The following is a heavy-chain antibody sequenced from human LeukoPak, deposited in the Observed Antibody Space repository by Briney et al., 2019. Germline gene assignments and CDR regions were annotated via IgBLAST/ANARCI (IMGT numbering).Heavy chain of an antibody. CDR2: IDANSGGT. J-gene: IGHJ1*01. CDR3: AREVYDSSGYHAVEYFQH. CDR1: GYTFTGYY. D-gene: IGHD3-22*01. V-gene: IGHV1-2*02. Sequence: ASVKVSCKASGYTFTGYYMHWVRQAPGQGLEWMGWIDANSGGTNYAQKFQGRVTMTRDTSISTAYMELSSLRSEDTAVYYCAREVYDSSGYHAVEYFQHWGQGTLVTVSS.